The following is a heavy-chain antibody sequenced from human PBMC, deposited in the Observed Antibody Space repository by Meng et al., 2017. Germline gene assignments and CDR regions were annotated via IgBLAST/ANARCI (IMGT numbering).Heavy chain of an antibody. CDR1: GFTFSSYA. J-gene: IGHJ6*02. CDR3: ARDLAGSSSWYGYYYYGMDV. D-gene: IGHD6-13*01. CDR2: ISYDEINT. V-gene: IGHV3-30*14. Sequence: GESLKISCAASGFTFSSYAMHWVRQAAGKGLEWVAVISYDEINTFYVDSVKGRFTISRDNSKNTLYLQMNSLRAEDTAVYYCARDLAGSSSWYGYYYYGMDVWGQGTTVTVSS.